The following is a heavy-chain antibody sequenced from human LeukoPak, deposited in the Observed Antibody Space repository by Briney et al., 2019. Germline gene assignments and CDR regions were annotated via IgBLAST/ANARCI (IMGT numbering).Heavy chain of an antibody. J-gene: IGHJ3*02. CDR3: ARAVPRYRPAAFDI. V-gene: IGHV4-30-4*08. D-gene: IGHD1-26*01. CDR2: IYYSGST. CDR1: GGSISSGDYY. Sequence: SQTLSLTCTVSGGSISSGDYYWSWIRQPPGKGLEWIGYIYYSGSTYYNPSLKSRVTISVDTSKNQFSLKLSSVTAADTAVYYCARAVPRYRPAAFDIWGQGTMVTVSS.